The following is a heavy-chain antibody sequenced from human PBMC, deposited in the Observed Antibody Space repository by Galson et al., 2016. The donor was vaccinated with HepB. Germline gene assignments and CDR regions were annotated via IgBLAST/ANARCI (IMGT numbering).Heavy chain of an antibody. J-gene: IGHJ6*02. Sequence: GYTVTDYYMHWVRQAPGQGLEWMGWISGYNGNTHYAQKFQDRVTLTRDTSTGTAYMDLWSLTSDDTAVYYCAREDWNPRYYFNGMDVWGQGTTVTVSS. CDR3: AREDWNPRYYFNGMDV. CDR2: ISGYNGNT. V-gene: IGHV1-18*01. D-gene: IGHD1-1*01. CDR1: GYTVTDYY.